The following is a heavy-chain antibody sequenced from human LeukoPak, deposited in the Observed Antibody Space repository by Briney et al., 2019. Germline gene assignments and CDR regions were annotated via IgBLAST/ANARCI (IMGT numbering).Heavy chain of an antibody. J-gene: IGHJ4*03. V-gene: IGHV3-21*01. CDR1: GYTFSSYS. D-gene: IGHD6-13*01. CDR2: ISSSSSYI. Sequence: PGGSLRLSCAASGYTFSSYSMNWVRQAPGKGLEWVSSISSSSSYIYYADSVKGRFTISRDNAKNSLYLQMNSLRAEDTAVYYCAKGELHISSCSFDYWGQGALVTVSS. CDR3: AKGELHISSCSFDY.